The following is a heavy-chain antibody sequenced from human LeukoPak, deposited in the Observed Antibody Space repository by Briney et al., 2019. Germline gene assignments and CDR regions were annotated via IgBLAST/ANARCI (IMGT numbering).Heavy chain of an antibody. CDR2: INPNSGGT. Sequence: ASVKVSCKASGYTFTGYYMHWVRQAAGQGREWMGRINPNSGGTNYAQKFQGRVTMTRDTSISTAYMELSRMRSDDTAVYYCARNTKQIQHWGQGTLVTVS. J-gene: IGHJ1*01. D-gene: IGHD1/OR15-1a*01. CDR1: GYTFTGYY. CDR3: ARNTKQIQH. V-gene: IGHV1-2*06.